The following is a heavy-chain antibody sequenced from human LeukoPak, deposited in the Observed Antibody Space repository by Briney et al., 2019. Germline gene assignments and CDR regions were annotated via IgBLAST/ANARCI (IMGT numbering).Heavy chain of an antibody. Sequence: GGSLRLSCAASGFIFSDYYMSWIRQAPGKGLEWLSYISSSSIYTSYADSVKGRFAISRDNAKNSLYLQLNSLRAEDTAVYYCARGSPPDYWGQGTLVTVSS. D-gene: IGHD2-15*01. CDR1: GFIFSDYY. J-gene: IGHJ4*02. CDR2: ISSSSIYT. V-gene: IGHV3-11*05. CDR3: ARGSPPDY.